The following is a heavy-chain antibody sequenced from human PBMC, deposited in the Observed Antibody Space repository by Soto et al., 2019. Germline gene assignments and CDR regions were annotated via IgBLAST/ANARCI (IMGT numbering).Heavy chain of an antibody. CDR2: INSDGSST. Sequence: GESLKISCAASGFTFSSYWMHWVRQAPGKGLVWVSGINSDGSSTSYADSVKGRFTISRDNAKNTLYLQMNSLRAEDTAVYYCARGGSGSYWPYWGQGTLVTVSS. CDR3: ARGGSGSYWPY. D-gene: IGHD1-26*01. CDR1: GFTFSSYW. J-gene: IGHJ4*02. V-gene: IGHV3-74*01.